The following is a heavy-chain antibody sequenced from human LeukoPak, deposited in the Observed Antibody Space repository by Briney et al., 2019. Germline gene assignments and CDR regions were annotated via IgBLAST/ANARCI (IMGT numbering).Heavy chain of an antibody. V-gene: IGHV1-69*01. J-gene: IGHJ6*02. D-gene: IGHD3-3*01. CDR2: IIPIFGTA. CDR1: GGTFSSYA. CDR3: ARSLGRVGDFWSGYFSDYYYGMDV. Sequence: ASVKVSCKASGGTFSSYAISWVRQAPGQGLEWMGGIIPIFGTANYAQKFQGRVTITADESTSTAYMELSSLRSEDTAVYYCARSLGRVGDFWSGYFSDYYYGMDVWGQGTTVTVSS.